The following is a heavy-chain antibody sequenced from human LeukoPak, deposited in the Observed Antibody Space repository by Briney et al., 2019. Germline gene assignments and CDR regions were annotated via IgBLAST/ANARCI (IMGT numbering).Heavy chain of an antibody. V-gene: IGHV1-24*01. CDR1: GYTLTELS. Sequence: SSVKVSCKVSGYTLTELSMHWVRQAPGKGREGTGGFDPEDGETIYAQKFQGRVTMTEDTSTDTAYMELSSLRSEDTAVYYCATDRPLVGANGGYYFDYWGQGTLVTVSS. D-gene: IGHD1-26*01. CDR3: ATDRPLVGANGGYYFDY. CDR2: FDPEDGET. J-gene: IGHJ4*02.